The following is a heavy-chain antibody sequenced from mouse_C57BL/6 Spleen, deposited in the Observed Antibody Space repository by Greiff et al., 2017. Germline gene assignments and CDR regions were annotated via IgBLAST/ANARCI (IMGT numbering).Heavy chain of an antibody. V-gene: IGHV1-64*01. CDR3: ARSIYYYGSSYGTYAMDY. CDR2: IHPNSGST. J-gene: IGHJ4*01. D-gene: IGHD1-1*01. Sequence: QVQLQQPGAELVKPGASVKLSCKASGYTFTSYWMHWVKQRPGQGLEWIGMIHPNSGSTNYNEKFKSKATLTVDKSSSTAYMQLSSLTSEDSAVYYCARSIYYYGSSYGTYAMDYWGQGTSVTVSS. CDR1: GYTFTSYW.